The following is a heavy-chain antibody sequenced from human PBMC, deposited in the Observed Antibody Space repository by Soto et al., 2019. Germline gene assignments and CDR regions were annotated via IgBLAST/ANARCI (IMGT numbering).Heavy chain of an antibody. CDR1: GFSVTNNS. CDR2: IDIGGNT. CDR3: ARGRGSTGYLGREHYFDY. V-gene: IGHV3-66*01. D-gene: IGHD2-2*01. J-gene: IGHJ4*02. Sequence: EVQVVESGGGLVQPGGSLRLSCAASGFSVTNNSMNWVRQAPGKGLEWVSIIDIGGNTYYADSVKDRFTISRDNSRNTLDRHMDSPRAEDTAVYYCARGRGSTGYLGREHYFDYWGQGTLVTVST.